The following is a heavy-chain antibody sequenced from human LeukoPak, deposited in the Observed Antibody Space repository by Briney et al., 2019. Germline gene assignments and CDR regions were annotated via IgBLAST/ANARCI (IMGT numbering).Heavy chain of an antibody. CDR3: ARRGPRGGSYVDY. V-gene: IGHV1-18*01. J-gene: IGHJ4*02. CDR1: GYTFTSYG. CDR2: ISAYNGNT. D-gene: IGHD1-26*01. Sequence: GASVKVSCKASGYTFTSYGISWVRQAPGQGLEWMGWISAYNGNTNYAQKLKARGTMTTDTSTSTAYRELRSLRSDDTAVYYCARRGPRGGSYVDYWGQGTLVTVSS.